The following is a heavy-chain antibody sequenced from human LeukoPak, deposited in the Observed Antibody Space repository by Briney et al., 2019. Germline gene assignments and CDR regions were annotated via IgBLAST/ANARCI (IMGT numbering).Heavy chain of an antibody. CDR1: GFTFSDYY. CDR2: ITGTDHSM. D-gene: IGHD2/OR15-2a*01. Sequence: GGSLRLSCDASGFTFSDYYMSWIRQAPGKGLEWLSYITGTDHSMRYADSVKGRFAISRDNAKNSLYLQLNSLRAEDTAVYYCARGHCNSRNCYWHFDLWGRGPGHSLL. V-gene: IGHV3-11*01. J-gene: IGHJ2*01. CDR3: ARGHCNSRNCYWHFDL.